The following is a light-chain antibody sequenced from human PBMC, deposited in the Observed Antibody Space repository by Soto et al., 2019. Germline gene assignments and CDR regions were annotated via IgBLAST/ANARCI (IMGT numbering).Light chain of an antibody. CDR2: AAS. Sequence: IQMTQSPSSLSSSLGDRVTITCRASHSISSYLNLYQQKPGKAPKLLIYAASSLQSGVPSRFSGSGSGTEFTLTISSLQPDDFGTYYCQQYNSFAWTFGQGTKVDIK. CDR3: QQYNSFAWT. J-gene: IGKJ1*01. CDR1: HSISSY. V-gene: IGKV1-39*01.